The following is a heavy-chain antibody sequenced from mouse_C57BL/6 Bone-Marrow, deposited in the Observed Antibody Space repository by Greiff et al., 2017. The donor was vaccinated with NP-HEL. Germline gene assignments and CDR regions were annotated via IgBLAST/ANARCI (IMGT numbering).Heavy chain of an antibody. CDR2: SRNKANDYTT. CDR1: GFTFSDFY. CDR3: ARLITTVVAPDYYAMDY. D-gene: IGHD1-1*01. J-gene: IGHJ4*01. Sequence: EVHLVESGGGLVQSGRSLRLSCATSGFTFSDFYMEWVRQAPGKGLEWIAASRNKANDYTTEYSASVKGRFIVSRDTSQSILYLQMNALRAEDTAIYYCARLITTVVAPDYYAMDYRGQGTSVTVSS. V-gene: IGHV7-1*01.